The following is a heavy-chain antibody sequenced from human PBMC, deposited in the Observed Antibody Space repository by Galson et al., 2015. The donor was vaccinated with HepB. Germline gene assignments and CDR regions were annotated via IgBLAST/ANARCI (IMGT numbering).Heavy chain of an antibody. CDR3: AREYSSGWTGVY. J-gene: IGHJ4*02. CDR2: IWYDGSNK. Sequence: SLRLSCAASGFTFSSYGMHWVRQAPGKGLEWVAVIWYDGSNKYYADSVKGRFTISRDNSKNTLYLQMNSLRAEDTAVYYCAREYSSGWTGVYWGQGTLVTVSS. V-gene: IGHV3-33*08. CDR1: GFTFSSYG. D-gene: IGHD6-19*01.